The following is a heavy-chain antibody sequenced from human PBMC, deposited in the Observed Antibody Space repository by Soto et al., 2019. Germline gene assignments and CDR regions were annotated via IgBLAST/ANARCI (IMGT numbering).Heavy chain of an antibody. CDR1: GFTVSSNY. Sequence: PGGSLRLSCAASGFTVSSNYMSWVRQAPGKGLEWVSVIYSGGSTYYADSVKGRFTISRDNAKDTLYLQLNSLRAEDTAVYYCARGVASRYGFGDPWGQGTLVTVSS. J-gene: IGHJ5*02. V-gene: IGHV3-66*01. CDR3: ARGVASRYGFGDP. D-gene: IGHD5-18*01. CDR2: IYSGGST.